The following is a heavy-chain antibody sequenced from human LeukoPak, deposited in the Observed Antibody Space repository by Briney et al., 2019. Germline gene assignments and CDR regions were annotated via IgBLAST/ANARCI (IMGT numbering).Heavy chain of an antibody. CDR1: GFTFSSYS. J-gene: IGHJ4*02. CDR2: ISSTSSTI. V-gene: IGHV3-48*02. CDR3: ARDYIWAYAY. Sequence: GGSLRLSCAASGFTFSSYSMNWVRQAPGKGLEWVSYISSTSSTIYYADSVKGRFTISRDNAKNSLFLQMNSLRDDDTAVYFCARDYIWAYAYWGQGTLVTVSS. D-gene: IGHD3-10*01.